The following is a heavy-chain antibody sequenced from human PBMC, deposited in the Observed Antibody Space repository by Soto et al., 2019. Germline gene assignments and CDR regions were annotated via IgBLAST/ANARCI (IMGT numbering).Heavy chain of an antibody. CDR1: GYTFTSYG. V-gene: IGHV1-18*01. CDR3: AREQWVLLRRRCCLDY. CDR2: ISAYNGNT. J-gene: IGHJ4*02. D-gene: IGHD1-26*01. Sequence: QVQLVQSGAEVKKPGASVKVSCKASGYTFTSYGISWVRQAPGQGLEWMGWISAYNGNTNYAQKLQGRVTMTTDTSTSTDYMELRSLRSDDTAVYYCAREQWVLLRRRCCLDYWGQGTLVTVSS.